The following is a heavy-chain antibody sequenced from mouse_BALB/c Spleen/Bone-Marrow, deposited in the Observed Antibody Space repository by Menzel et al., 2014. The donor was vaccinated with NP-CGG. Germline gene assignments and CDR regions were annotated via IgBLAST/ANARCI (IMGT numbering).Heavy chain of an antibody. CDR2: IDPANGNT. CDR1: GFNIKDTY. D-gene: IGHD1-2*01. V-gene: IGHV14-3*02. J-gene: IGHJ4*01. CDR3: ASATTGTYYDMDY. Sequence: VQLKESGAELVKPGASVKLSCTASGFNIKDTYMHWVKQRPEQGLEWIGRIDPANGNTKYDPKFQGKATITTDTSSNTAYLQVSSLTFEDTAVYYCASATTGTYYDMDYWGQGTPVTVSS.